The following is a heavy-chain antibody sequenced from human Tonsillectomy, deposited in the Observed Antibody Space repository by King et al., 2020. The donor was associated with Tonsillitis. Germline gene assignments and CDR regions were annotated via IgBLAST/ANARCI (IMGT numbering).Heavy chain of an antibody. J-gene: IGHJ4*02. CDR3: ARDEGAVGGTFFDY. V-gene: IGHV3-33*01. Sequence: VQLVESGGGVVQPGMSLRLSCAASGFTFSNYGMHWVRQAPGKGLEWVAIIWYDGNNKYYADSVNGRFTISRDNSKNTLYLQMNSLRAEDTAVYYCARDEGAVGGTFFDYWGQGTLVTVSS. D-gene: IGHD1-26*01. CDR2: IWYDGNNK. CDR1: GFTFSNYG.